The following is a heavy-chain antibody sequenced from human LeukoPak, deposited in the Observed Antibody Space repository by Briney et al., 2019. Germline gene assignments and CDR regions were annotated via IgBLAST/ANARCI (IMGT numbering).Heavy chain of an antibody. V-gene: IGHV4-61*02. J-gene: IGHJ4*02. CDR1: GGSISSGSYY. CDR2: IYTSGST. CDR3: ARDLFLPSGYASNPFDY. Sequence: PSETLSLTCTVSGGSISSGSYYWSWIRQPAGKGLEWIGRIYTSGSTNYNPSLKSRVTISVDTSKNQFSLKLSSVTAADTAVYYCARDLFLPSGYASNPFDYWGQGTLVTVSS. D-gene: IGHD5-12*01.